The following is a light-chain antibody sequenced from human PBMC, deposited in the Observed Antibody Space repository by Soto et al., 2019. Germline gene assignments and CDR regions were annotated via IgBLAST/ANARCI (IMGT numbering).Light chain of an antibody. CDR3: QQYYNTPYT. CDR2: WAS. J-gene: IGKJ2*01. V-gene: IGKV4-1*01. CDR1: QSVLYSSNNKNY. Sequence: EIVMTQSPDSLAVSLGERATINCKSSQSVLYSSNNKNYLSWYQQKPGHPPKLLIYWASTRESGVPDRFSGSGSGTHFALSISSLQAEDVAVYYCQQYYNTPYTFGQGTKVDIK.